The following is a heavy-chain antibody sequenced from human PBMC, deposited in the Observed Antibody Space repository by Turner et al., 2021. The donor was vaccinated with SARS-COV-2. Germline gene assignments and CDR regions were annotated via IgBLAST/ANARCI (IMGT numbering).Heavy chain of an antibody. Sequence: EVQVVESGGGLVEPGGSLRHSCTASGFIFTTLWVNWVRQAPGKGLEWVANIKQDGSEGRYVDAVKGRFSLSRDNAKNSLYLQMNSLRADDTAIYYCAIWTSSAENFWGQGTLVTVSS. D-gene: IGHD1-1*01. CDR3: AIWTSSAENF. J-gene: IGHJ4*02. CDR1: GFIFTTLW. CDR2: IKQDGSEG. V-gene: IGHV3-7*01.